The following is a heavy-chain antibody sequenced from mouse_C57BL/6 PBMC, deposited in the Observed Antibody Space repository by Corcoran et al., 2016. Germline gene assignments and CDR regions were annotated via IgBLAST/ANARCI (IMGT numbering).Heavy chain of an antibody. D-gene: IGHD1-1*01. CDR2: IYPGDGDT. CDR3: ARADYYGSSYGAWFAY. V-gene: IGHV1-80*01. Sequence: VQLQHSGAELVKPGASVKISCKASGYAFSSYWMNWVKQRPGKGFERIGQIYPGDGDTNYNGKFKGKATLTADKSSSTAYMQLSSLTSEDSAVYFCARADYYGSSYGAWFAYWGQGTLVTVSA. J-gene: IGHJ3*01. CDR1: GYAFSSYW.